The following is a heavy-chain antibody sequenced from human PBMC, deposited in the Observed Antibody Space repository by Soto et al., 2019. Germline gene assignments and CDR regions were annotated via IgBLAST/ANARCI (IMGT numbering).Heavy chain of an antibody. CDR1: GFTVSSNA. D-gene: IGHD6-13*01. J-gene: IGHJ4*01. CDR2: IHSGGST. V-gene: IGHV3-66*01. CDR3: ARGVAPGTSAPDY. Sequence: EVQLVESGGGLVQPGGSLRLSCAASGFTVSSNAMSWVRQAPGKGLEWVSVIHSGGSTYYADSVKGRFTISRDNSKNTLFFQMNGLRAEDTALYYCARGVAPGTSAPDYWGHGTLVIVSS.